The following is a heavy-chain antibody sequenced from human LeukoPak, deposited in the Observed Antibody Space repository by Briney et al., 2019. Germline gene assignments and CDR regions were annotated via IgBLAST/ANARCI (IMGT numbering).Heavy chain of an antibody. V-gene: IGHV3-23*01. CDR2: ISGSGGRA. Sequence: PGGSLRLSCAASGFTFSSYAMSWVRQAPGKGLEWVSGISGSGGRAHYADSVKGRFTISRDNSKNTLYVQMNSLRAEDTAVYYCAGEYYGSGITPPDSDYWGQGTLVTVSS. CDR1: GFTFSSYA. D-gene: IGHD3-10*01. CDR3: AGEYYGSGITPPDSDY. J-gene: IGHJ4*02.